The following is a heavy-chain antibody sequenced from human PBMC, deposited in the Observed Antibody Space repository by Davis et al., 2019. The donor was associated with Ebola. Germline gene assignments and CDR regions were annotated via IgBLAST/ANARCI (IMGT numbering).Heavy chain of an antibody. CDR1: GFTFSGSA. J-gene: IGHJ4*02. D-gene: IGHD3-16*02. V-gene: IGHV3-73*01. Sequence: PGGSLRLSCAASGFTFSGSAMHWVRQASGKGLEWVGRIRSKANSYATAYAASAKGRFTISRDDSKNTAYLQMNSLKTEDTAVYYCTLSSQLVDYWGQGTLVTVSS. CDR3: TLSSQLVDY. CDR2: IRSKANSYAT.